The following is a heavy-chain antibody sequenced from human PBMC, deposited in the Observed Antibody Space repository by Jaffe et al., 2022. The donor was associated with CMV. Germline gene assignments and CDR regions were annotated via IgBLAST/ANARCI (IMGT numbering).Heavy chain of an antibody. CDR2: ISGSGGST. CDR3: AKVRNYYDSSGYFYFDY. D-gene: IGHD3-22*01. Sequence: EVQLLESGGGLVQPGGSLRLSCAASGFTFSSYAMSWVRQAPGKGLEWVSAISGSGGSTYYADSVKGRFTISRDNSKNTLYLQMNSLRAEDTAVYYCAKVRNYYDSSGYFYFDYWGQGTLVTVSS. J-gene: IGHJ4*02. V-gene: IGHV3-23*01. CDR1: GFTFSSYA.